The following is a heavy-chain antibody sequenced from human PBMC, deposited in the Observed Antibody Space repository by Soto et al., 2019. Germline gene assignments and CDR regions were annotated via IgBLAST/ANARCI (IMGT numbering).Heavy chain of an antibody. J-gene: IGHJ6*03. CDR2: MNPNSGNT. Sequence: ASVKVSCKASGYTFTSYDINWVRQATGQGLEWMGWMNPNSGNTGYAQKFQGRVTMTRNTSISTAYMELSSLRSEDTAVYYCARVSPRGYCSSTSCYLGRGHYYYMDVWGKGTTVTVSS. CDR3: ARVSPRGYCSSTSCYLGRGHYYYMDV. CDR1: GYTFTSYD. D-gene: IGHD2-2*01. V-gene: IGHV1-8*01.